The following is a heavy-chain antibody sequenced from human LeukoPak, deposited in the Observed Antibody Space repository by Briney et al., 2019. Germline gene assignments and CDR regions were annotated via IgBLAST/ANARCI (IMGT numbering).Heavy chain of an antibody. V-gene: IGHV3-23*01. D-gene: IGHD2-15*01. CDR2: ISGYGAST. J-gene: IGHJ4*02. Sequence: PGGSLRLSCAASGFPLSSYAMTWVRRAPGKGLEWVSTISGYGASTYYADSVKGRFTISRDNSKNTLYLQMNSLRAEDTAVYYCARDPSYSGYFDYWGQGTLVTVSS. CDR3: ARDPSYSGYFDY. CDR1: GFPLSSYA.